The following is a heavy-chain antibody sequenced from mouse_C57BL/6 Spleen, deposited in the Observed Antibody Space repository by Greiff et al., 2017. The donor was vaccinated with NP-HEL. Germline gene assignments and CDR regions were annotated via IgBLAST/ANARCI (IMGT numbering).Heavy chain of an antibody. CDR1: GFTFSDAW. J-gene: IGHJ2*01. CDR2: IRNKANNHAT. V-gene: IGHV6-6*01. D-gene: IGHD2-3*01. Sequence: EVQGVESGGGLVQPGGSMKLSCAASGFTFSDAWMDWVRQSPEKGLEWVAEIRNKANNHATYYAESVKGRFTISRDDSKSSVYLQMNSLRAEDTGIYYCTREGYSGFDYWGQGTTLTVSS. CDR3: TREGYSGFDY.